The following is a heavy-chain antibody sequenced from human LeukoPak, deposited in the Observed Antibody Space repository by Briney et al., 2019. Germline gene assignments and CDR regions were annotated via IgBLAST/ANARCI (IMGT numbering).Heavy chain of an antibody. CDR3: ARDSRGYIDY. J-gene: IGHJ4*02. D-gene: IGHD3-22*01. Sequence: PGGSLRLSCAASGFTFSSYAMHWVRQAPGKGLEWVAVISYDGSNKYYADSVKGRLTISRDNSKNTLYLQMNSLRAEDTAVYYCARDSRGYIDYWGQGTLVTVSS. CDR1: GFTFSSYA. CDR2: ISYDGSNK. V-gene: IGHV3-30*04.